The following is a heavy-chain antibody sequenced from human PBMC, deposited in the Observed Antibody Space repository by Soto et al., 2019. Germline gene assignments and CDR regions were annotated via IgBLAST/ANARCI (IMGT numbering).Heavy chain of an antibody. CDR3: LRASKDGDF. CDR2: LNGDGSDT. J-gene: IGHJ4*01. V-gene: IGHV3-74*03. Sequence: EVQLVESGGDLVQPGGSLRLSCAASGFAFSGYWMHWVRQAPGKGLVWVSRLNGDGSDTKYADSVKGRFTISRDNARNTLYLQMDTQRAEVTGGYYSLRASKDGDFWGRGTLVTVSS. CDR1: GFAFSGYW.